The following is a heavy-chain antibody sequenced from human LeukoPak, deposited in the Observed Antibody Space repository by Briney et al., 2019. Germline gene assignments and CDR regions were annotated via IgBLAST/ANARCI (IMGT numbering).Heavy chain of an antibody. CDR2: ITVHNDNT. CDR3: ARDRYYGLGSHPEGGGMDV. V-gene: IGHV1-18*01. J-gene: IGHJ6*02. Sequence: GASVKVSCKASGYNFRSFGISWVRQAPGQGLEWMGWITVHNDNTKYAEKFQGRVTMTTDTATSTAYMDLRSLRSDDTAVYYCARDRYYGLGSHPEGGGMDVWGQGTTVTGTS. D-gene: IGHD3-10*01. CDR1: GYNFRSFG.